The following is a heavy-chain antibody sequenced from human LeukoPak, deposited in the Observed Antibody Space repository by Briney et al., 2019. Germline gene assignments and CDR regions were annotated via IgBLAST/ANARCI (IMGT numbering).Heavy chain of an antibody. CDR2: IYYRGST. CDR3: ARVAVLDVGPHYDNTYVDY. CDR1: GLSISNGGYY. V-gene: IGHV4-31*01. J-gene: IGHJ4*02. Sequence: SETLSLTCTVSGLSISNGGYYWIWLRPHPGKGLEWSGYIYYRGSTSYNRSLKSLLPIPEESSKNQFSLKLSYVTAADTAVYYCARVAVLDVGPHYDNTYVDYCGQGTLIADSS. D-gene: IGHD3-22*01.